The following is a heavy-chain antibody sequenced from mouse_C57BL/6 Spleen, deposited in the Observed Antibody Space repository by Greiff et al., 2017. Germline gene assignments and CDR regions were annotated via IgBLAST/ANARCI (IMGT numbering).Heavy chain of an antibody. D-gene: IGHD2-2*01. CDR3: ARGYDEGFDY. J-gene: IGHJ2*01. Sequence: QVQLKESGAELVKPGASVKISCKASGYAFSSYWMNWVKQRPGKGLEWIGQIYPGDGDTNYNGKFKGKATLTADKSSSTAYMQLSSLTSEDSAVYFCARGYDEGFDYWGQGTTLTVSS. CDR1: GYAFSSYW. CDR2: IYPGDGDT. V-gene: IGHV1-80*01.